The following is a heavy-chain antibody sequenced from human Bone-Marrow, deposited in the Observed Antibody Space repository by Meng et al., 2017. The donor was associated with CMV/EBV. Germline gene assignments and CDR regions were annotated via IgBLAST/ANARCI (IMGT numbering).Heavy chain of an antibody. CDR3: ARDSAYYGMDV. J-gene: IGHJ6*02. CDR2: IIPIHEIA. V-gene: IGHV1-69*04. Sequence: SVKVSCKASGGTFSSYAISWVRQALGQGLEWMGRIIPIHEIANYAQKFQGRVTISADKSTNTSYMELSRLRSEDTAVYYCARDSAYYGMDVWGQGTTVTVSS. CDR1: GGTFSSYA.